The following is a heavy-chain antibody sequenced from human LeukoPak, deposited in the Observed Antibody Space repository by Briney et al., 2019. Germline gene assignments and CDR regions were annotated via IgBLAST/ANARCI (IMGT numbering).Heavy chain of an antibody. V-gene: IGHV4-4*07. D-gene: IGHD3-22*01. CDR3: ARVADSSGYCALDY. CDR1: GGSISSYY. J-gene: IGHJ4*02. Sequence: SETLSLTCTVSGGSISSYYWSWIRQPAGKGLEWIGRIYTSGSTNYNPSLKSRVTMSVDTSKNQFSLKLSSVTAADTAVHYCARVADSSGYCALDYWGQGTLVTVSS. CDR2: IYTSGST.